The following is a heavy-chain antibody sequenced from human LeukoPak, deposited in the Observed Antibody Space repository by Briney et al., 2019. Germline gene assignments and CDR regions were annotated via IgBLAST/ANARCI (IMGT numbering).Heavy chain of an antibody. CDR1: GXTFSNAW. Sequence: PGGSLRLSCAASGXTFSNAWMSWVRQAPGKGLEWVGRVKSKTDGGTTDYAAPVRGRFTILRDDSKNMVYLQMNSLKTEDTAVYYCATSSYTSGWNHLDYWGQGTLVTVSS. V-gene: IGHV3-15*01. CDR2: VKSKTDGGTT. D-gene: IGHD6-19*01. CDR3: ATSSYTSGWNHLDY. J-gene: IGHJ4*02.